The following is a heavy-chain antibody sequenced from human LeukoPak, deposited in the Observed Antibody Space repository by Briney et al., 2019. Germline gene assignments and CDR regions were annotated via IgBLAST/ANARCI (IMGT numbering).Heavy chain of an antibody. D-gene: IGHD3-10*01. CDR1: GFTFSSYS. J-gene: IGHJ4*02. Sequence: GGSLRLSCAASGFTFSSYSMNWVRQAPGKGLEWVSSISSSSSYIYYADSVKGRFTISRDNAKNSLYLQMNSLRAEDTAVYYCARSRMVRGVSRYGPWFAYWGQGTLVTVSS. CDR2: ISSSSSYI. CDR3: ARSRMVRGVSRYGPWFAY. V-gene: IGHV3-21*01.